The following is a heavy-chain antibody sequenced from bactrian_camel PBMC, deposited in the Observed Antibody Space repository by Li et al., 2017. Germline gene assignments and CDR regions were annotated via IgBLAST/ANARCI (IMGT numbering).Heavy chain of an antibody. V-gene: IGHV3S55*01. CDR3: ATVGATTCLSGLCCSVRRREYKY. CDR1: GRTDRSYS. CDR2: IEDNGRT. J-gene: IGHJ4*01. Sequence: HVQLVESGGGSVQAGGSLRLTCTASGRTDRSYSWGWLRQDPGKEREGVACIEDNGRTRYADSVEGRFTISKDNAKNTLFLQMDSLKPEDSGMYYCATVGATTCLSGLCCSVRRREYKYWGQGTQVTVS. D-gene: IGHD2*01.